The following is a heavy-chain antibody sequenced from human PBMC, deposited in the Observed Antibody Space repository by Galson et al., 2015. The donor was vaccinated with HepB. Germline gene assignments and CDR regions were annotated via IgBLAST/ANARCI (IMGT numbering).Heavy chain of an antibody. V-gene: IGHV5-51*01. CDR2: IYLGDSDT. CDR3: ARRGGNSHWDS. Sequence: QSGAEVKKPGESLKISCKGSEGSEYSFSTYWIAWVRQMPGKGLEWMGIIYLGDSDTRYSPSFQGQVTISADKSINTAHLQWSSLKVSDSAMYYCARRGGNSHWDSWGQGTLVTVSS. D-gene: IGHD4-23*01. J-gene: IGHJ4*02. CDR1: EGSEYSFSTYW.